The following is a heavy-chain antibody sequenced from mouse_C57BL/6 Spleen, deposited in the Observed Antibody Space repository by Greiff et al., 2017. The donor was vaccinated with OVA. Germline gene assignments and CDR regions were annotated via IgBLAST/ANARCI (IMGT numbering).Heavy chain of an antibody. D-gene: IGHD2-1*01. Sequence: QVQLKQPGAELVRPGSSVKLSCKASGYTFTSYWMHWVKQRPIQGLEWIGNIDPSDSETHYNQKFKDKSTLPVDKSSSTAYMQHSSLTSEESAVYYWARSLYGNYEGFAYWGQGTLVTVSA. V-gene: IGHV1-52*01. CDR2: IDPSDSET. J-gene: IGHJ3*01. CDR1: GYTFTSYW. CDR3: ARSLYGNYEGFAY.